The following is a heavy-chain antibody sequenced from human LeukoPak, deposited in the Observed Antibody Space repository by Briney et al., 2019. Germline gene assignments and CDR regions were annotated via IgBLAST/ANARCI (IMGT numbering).Heavy chain of an antibody. D-gene: IGHD3-16*02. CDR2: IYSGSST. Sequence: GGSLRLSYAASVFTDSSNYMSWVRQAPGKGLEWGSVIYSGSSTYYADSVKGRFTISRDNSKNTRYLQMNSLRAEDTAVYYCARFYDYVWGSYRYCETFFDYWGQGTLVTVSS. CDR3: ARFYDYVWGSYRYCETFFDY. V-gene: IGHV3-66*01. CDR1: VFTDSSNY. J-gene: IGHJ4*02.